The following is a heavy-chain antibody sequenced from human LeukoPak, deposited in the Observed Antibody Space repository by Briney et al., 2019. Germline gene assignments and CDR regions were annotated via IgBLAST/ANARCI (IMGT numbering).Heavy chain of an antibody. CDR2: IYYSGST. V-gene: IGHV4-30-4*01. D-gene: IGHD6-13*01. CDR3: ARADLEQQLRGPYFDY. Sequence: SETLSLTCTVSGGSISSGDYYWSWIRQPPGKGLEWIGYIYYSGSTYYNPSLKSRVTISVDTSKNQFSLKLSSVTAADTAVYYCARADLEQQLRGPYFDYWGQGTLVTVSS. CDR1: GGSISSGDYY. J-gene: IGHJ4*02.